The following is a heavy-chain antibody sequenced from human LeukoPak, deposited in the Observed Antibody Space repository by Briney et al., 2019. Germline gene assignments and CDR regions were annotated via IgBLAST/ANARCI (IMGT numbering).Heavy chain of an antibody. D-gene: IGHD3-22*01. CDR2: IRYDGSNK. Sequence: PGGSLRLSCAASGFTFSSYGMSWVRQAPGKGLGWVAFIRYDGSNKYYADSVKGRFTISRDNSKNTLYLQMNSLRAEDTAVYYCAKDLGVAYDSSGDFDYWGQGTLVTVSS. CDR1: GFTFSSYG. J-gene: IGHJ4*02. CDR3: AKDLGVAYDSSGDFDY. V-gene: IGHV3-30*02.